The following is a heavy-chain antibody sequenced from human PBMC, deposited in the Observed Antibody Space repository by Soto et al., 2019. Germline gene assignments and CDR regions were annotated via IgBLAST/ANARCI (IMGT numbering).Heavy chain of an antibody. Sequence: SVKVSCKASGGTFSSYAISWVRQAPGQGLEWMGGIIPIFGTANYAQKFQGRVTITADKSTSTAYMELSSLRSEDTAVYYCARDRSYYDFWSGYFSPPNYYGMDVWGQVTTRTVSS. D-gene: IGHD3-3*01. V-gene: IGHV1-69*06. CDR3: ARDRSYYDFWSGYFSPPNYYGMDV. CDR1: GGTFSSYA. CDR2: IIPIFGTA. J-gene: IGHJ6*02.